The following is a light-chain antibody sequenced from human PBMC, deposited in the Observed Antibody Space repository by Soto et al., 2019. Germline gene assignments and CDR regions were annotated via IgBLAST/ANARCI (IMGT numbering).Light chain of an antibody. CDR3: SSYAGSNTLV. V-gene: IGLV1-40*01. CDR2: GNS. Sequence: QSVLTQPPSVSGAPGQRVTISCTGSSSNIGAGYDVHWYQQLLGTAPKLLIYGNSNRPSGVPERFSGSKSGTSASLTVSGLQAEDEADYYCSSYAGSNTLVFGGGTKLTVL. J-gene: IGLJ2*01. CDR1: SSNIGAGYD.